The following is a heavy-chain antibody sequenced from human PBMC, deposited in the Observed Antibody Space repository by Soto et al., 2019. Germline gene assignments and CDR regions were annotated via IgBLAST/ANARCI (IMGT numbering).Heavy chain of an antibody. J-gene: IGHJ4*02. Sequence: PGGSLRLSCAASGFTFSSYSMNWVRQAPGKGLEWVGRIKSKTDGGTTDYAAPVKGRFTISRDDSKNTLYLQMNSLKTEDTAVYYCTTYQFYGDYDTYYFDYWGQGTLVTVAS. CDR1: GFTFSSYS. CDR2: IKSKTDGGTT. V-gene: IGHV3-15*07. CDR3: TTYQFYGDYDTYYFDY. D-gene: IGHD4-17*01.